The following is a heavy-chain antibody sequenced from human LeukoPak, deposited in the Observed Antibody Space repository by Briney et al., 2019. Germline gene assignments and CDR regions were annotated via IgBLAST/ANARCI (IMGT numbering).Heavy chain of an antibody. CDR1: GFTVSSNY. J-gene: IGHJ3*02. Sequence: GGSLRLSCAASGFTVSSNYMSWVRQAPGKGLEWVSVIYSGGSTYYADSVKGRFTISRDSSKNTLYLQMNSLRAEDTAVYYCARGARRRPDAFDIWGQGTMVTVSS. CDR2: IYSGGST. D-gene: IGHD6-25*01. CDR3: ARGARRRPDAFDI. V-gene: IGHV3-66*01.